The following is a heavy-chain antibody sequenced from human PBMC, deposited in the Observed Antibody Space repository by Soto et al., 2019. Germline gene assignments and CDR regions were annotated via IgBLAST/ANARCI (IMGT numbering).Heavy chain of an antibody. CDR2: IKQDGSEK. V-gene: IGHV3-7*01. D-gene: IGHD2-2*01. J-gene: IGHJ6*02. CDR1: GFTFSSYW. CDR3: ARDLVVVVPAAPGHYYYYGMDV. Sequence: GGSLRLSCAASGFTFSSYWMSWVRQAPGKGLEWVANIKQDGSEKYYVDSVKGRFTISRDNAKNSLYLQMNSLRAEDTAVYYCARDLVVVVPAAPGHYYYYGMDVWRQGTTVTVSS.